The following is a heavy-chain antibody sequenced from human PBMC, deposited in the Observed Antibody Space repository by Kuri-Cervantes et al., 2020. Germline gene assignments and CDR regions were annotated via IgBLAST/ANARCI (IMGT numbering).Heavy chain of an antibody. CDR1: GFTFSSYA. J-gene: IGHJ6*02. D-gene: IGHD6-13*01. Sequence: GESLKISCAASGFTFSSYAMSWVRQAQGKGLEWVSTISGGGGTTYDADSVKGRFTISRDNSKNTLYLQMNSLRAEDTAVYYCARDYIAADTYYYYYGMDVWGQGTTVTVSS. CDR2: ISGGGGTT. CDR3: ARDYIAADTYYYYYGMDV. V-gene: IGHV3-23*01.